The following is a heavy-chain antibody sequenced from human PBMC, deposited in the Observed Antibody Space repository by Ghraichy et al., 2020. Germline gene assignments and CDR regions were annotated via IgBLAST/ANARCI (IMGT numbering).Heavy chain of an antibody. D-gene: IGHD3-10*01. J-gene: IGHJ3*02. CDR3: ARGVTMVRGVIPRERGFDI. CDR2: INHSGST. Sequence: SQTLSLTCAVYGGSFSGYYWSWIRQPPGKGLEWIGEINHSGSTKYNPSLKSRVTISVDTSKNQFSLKLSSVTAADTAVYYCARGVTMVRGVIPRERGFDIWGQGTMVTVSS. CDR1: GGSFSGYY. V-gene: IGHV4-34*01.